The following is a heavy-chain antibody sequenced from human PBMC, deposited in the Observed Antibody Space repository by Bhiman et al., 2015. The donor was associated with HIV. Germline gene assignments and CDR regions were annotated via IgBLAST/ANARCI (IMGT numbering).Heavy chain of an antibody. CDR2: ISSSSNTI. CDR1: GFTFSSYS. V-gene: IGHV3-48*01. CDR3: ARVDGIVGATDYMAV. J-gene: IGHJ6*03. Sequence: EVQLVESGGGLVQPGGSLRLSCAASGFTFSSYSMNWVRQAPGKGLEWVSYISSSSNTIYYADSVKGRFTISRDNAKNSLYLQMNSLRGEDTAVYYCARVDGIVGATDYMAVWGKGTTVTVSS. D-gene: IGHD1-26*01.